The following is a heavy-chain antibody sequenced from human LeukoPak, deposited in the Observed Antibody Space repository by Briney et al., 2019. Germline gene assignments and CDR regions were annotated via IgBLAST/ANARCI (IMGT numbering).Heavy chain of an antibody. CDR2: TGRKSRYI. D-gene: IGHD2-21*02. CDR3: AKEKDCGGDCYFFDF. Sequence: GGSLRLSCEASGFAFDRFTMHWVRQVPGKGLEWVSFTGRKSRYISYAESVTGRFTISRDNRKNSLYPQMNSLRSEDTAVYYCAKEKDCGGDCYFFDFWGRGTLVTVSS. CDR1: GFAFDRFT. J-gene: IGHJ4*02. V-gene: IGHV3-43*01.